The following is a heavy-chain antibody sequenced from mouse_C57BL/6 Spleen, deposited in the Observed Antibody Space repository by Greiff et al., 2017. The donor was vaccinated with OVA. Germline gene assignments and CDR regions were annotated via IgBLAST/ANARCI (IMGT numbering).Heavy chain of an antibody. Sequence: QVQLQQPGAELVRPGSSVKLSCKASGYTFTSYWMDWVKQRPGQGLEWIGNIYPSDSETHYNQKFKDKATLTVDKSSSTAYMQLSSLTSEASAVCSCARSGGGWFAYWGQGTLVTVSA. CDR1: GYTFTSYW. CDR2: IYPSDSET. D-gene: IGHD1-1*02. V-gene: IGHV1-61*01. J-gene: IGHJ3*01. CDR3: ARSGGGWFAY.